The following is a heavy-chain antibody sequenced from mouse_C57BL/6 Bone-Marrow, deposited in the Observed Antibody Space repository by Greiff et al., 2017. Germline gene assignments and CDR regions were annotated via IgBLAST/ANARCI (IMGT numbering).Heavy chain of an antibody. J-gene: IGHJ3*01. D-gene: IGHD1-1*01. CDR2: IYPRSGNT. Sequence: QVQLKQSGAELARPGASVKLSCKASGYTFTSYGISWVKQRTGQGLEWIGEIYPRSGNTYYNEKFKGKATLTVDKHSSTAYMQLSSLKSEDSAVYYGSSYYYGAYRGKGTLVTVSA. CDR1: GYTFTSYG. V-gene: IGHV1-81*01. CDR3: SSYYYGAY.